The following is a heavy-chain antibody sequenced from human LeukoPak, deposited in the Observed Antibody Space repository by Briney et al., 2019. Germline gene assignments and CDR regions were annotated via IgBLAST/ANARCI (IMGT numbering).Heavy chain of an antibody. Sequence: SETLSLTGAVYGGSFSGYYWSWIRQPPGKGLQWIGEINHSGSTNYNPSLKSRVTISVDTSKTPFSLRLGSVPAADTAVYHCARHCCSGPAKRVFDIWGQGTMVTVSS. CDR1: GGSFSGYY. CDR2: INHSGST. CDR3: ARHCCSGPAKRVFDI. J-gene: IGHJ3*02. D-gene: IGHD2-15*01. V-gene: IGHV4-34*01.